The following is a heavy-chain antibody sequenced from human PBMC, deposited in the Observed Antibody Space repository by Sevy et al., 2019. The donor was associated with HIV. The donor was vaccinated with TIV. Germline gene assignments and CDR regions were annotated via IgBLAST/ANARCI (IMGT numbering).Heavy chain of an antibody. CDR2: ISWNSGSI. CDR3: AKGDSSSWYGTLYYYYYGMDV. Sequence: GGSLRLSCAASGFTFDDYAMHWVRQAPGKGLEWVSGISWNSGSIGYADSVKGRVTISRDNAKNSLYLQMNSLRAEDTALYYCAKGDSSSWYGTLYYYYYGMDVWGQGTTVTVSS. CDR1: GFTFDDYA. D-gene: IGHD6-13*01. J-gene: IGHJ6*02. V-gene: IGHV3-9*01.